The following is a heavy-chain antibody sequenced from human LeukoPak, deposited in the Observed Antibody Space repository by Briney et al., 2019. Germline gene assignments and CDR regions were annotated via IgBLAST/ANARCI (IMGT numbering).Heavy chain of an antibody. CDR2: IYYSGST. V-gene: IGHV4-59*08. CDR3: ARHSPSTSAFDI. D-gene: IGHD2-2*01. Sequence: SETLSLTCTVSGGSISSYYWSWIRQPPGKGLEWIGYIYYSGSTNYNPSLKSRVTISIDTSKNQFSLKLSSVTAADTAVYYCARHSPSTSAFDIWGQGTMVTVSS. CDR1: GGSISSYY. J-gene: IGHJ3*02.